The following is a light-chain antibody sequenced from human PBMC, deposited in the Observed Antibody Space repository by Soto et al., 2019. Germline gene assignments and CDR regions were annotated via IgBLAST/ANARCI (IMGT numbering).Light chain of an antibody. V-gene: IGKV1-33*01. J-gene: IGKJ4*01. Sequence: DIQMTQSPSSLSASVGDRVTITCQASQDISKYLNWYQQKPGKAPKLLIYDASNLETGVPSGFSGSGSGTDFTFAISSLQPEDIATYYCQQYDNLPALTFGEGTKVEIK. CDR3: QQYDNLPALT. CDR1: QDISKY. CDR2: DAS.